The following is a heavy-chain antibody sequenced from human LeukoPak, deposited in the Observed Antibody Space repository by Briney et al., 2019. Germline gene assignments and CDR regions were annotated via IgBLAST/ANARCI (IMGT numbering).Heavy chain of an antibody. CDR3: ARRPEGSYYPFFDY. CDR2: ISSSSAYI. D-gene: IGHD1-26*01. CDR1: GFTFRSYD. V-gene: IGHV3-21*01. Sequence: PGGSLRLSCAASGFTFRSYDMNWVRQAPGKGLEWVSSISSSSAYIYYADSLKGRFTISRDNAKNSLYLQMNSLRAEDTAVYYCARRPEGSYYPFFDYWGQGTLVTVSS. J-gene: IGHJ4*02.